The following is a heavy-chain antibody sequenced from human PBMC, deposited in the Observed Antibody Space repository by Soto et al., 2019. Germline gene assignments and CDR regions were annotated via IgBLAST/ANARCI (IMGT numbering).Heavy chain of an antibody. CDR2: IYPRDSDT. J-gene: IGHJ4*02. CDR3: ARPSDVGLASSFEY. Sequence: GESLKISCKGSVYSFTRYWIGWVRQMPGKGLEWMGIIYPRDSDTRYSPSFQGQVTMSADKSINTAYLQWSSLRASDTAIYFCARPSDVGLASSFEYWGQGTQVTVSS. V-gene: IGHV5-51*01. CDR1: VYSFTRYW.